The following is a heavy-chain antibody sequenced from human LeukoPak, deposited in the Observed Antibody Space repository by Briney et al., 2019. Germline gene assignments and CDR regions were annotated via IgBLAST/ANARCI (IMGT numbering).Heavy chain of an antibody. Sequence: GGSLRLSCAASGFTFSSYSMNWVRQAPGKGLEWVSSISSSSSYIYYADSVKSRFTISRDNAKNSLYLQMNSLRAEDTAVYYCARDLLPDDAFDIWGQGTMVTVSS. CDR1: GFTFSSYS. V-gene: IGHV3-21*01. CDR3: ARDLLPDDAFDI. J-gene: IGHJ3*02. CDR2: ISSSSSYI.